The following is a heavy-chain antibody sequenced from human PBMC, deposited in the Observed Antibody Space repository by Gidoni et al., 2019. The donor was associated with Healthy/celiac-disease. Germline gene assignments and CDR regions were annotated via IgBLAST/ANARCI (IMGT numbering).Heavy chain of an antibody. CDR1: GYTFPNYD. Sequence: QVQLVQSGAEVTKPGASVKVSCKASGYTFPNYDINWVRQATGQGLEWMGWMNPNSGNTGYAQKFQGRVTMTRNTSISTAYMELSSLRSEDTAVYYCARGSPRDYGDWTDSFDYWGQGTLVTVSS. CDR2: MNPNSGNT. V-gene: IGHV1-8*01. CDR3: ARGSPRDYGDWTDSFDY. D-gene: IGHD4-17*01. J-gene: IGHJ4*02.